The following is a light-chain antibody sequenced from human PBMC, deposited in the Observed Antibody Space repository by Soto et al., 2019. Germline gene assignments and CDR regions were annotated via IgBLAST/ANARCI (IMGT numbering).Light chain of an antibody. CDR2: DAS. Sequence: EVVMTQFPATLSVSPGGRATLSCRASQSLSTNLAWYQQRPGQAPSLLIHDASARSTGIPGRFIGSGSRTEFTLTISILQSEDFAVYYCHQYEDLPITFGEGTRLETK. V-gene: IGKV3-15*01. CDR1: QSLSTN. J-gene: IGKJ5*01. CDR3: HQYEDLPIT.